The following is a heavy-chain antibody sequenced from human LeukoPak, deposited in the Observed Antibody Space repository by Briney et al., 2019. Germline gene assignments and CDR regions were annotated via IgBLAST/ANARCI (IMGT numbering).Heavy chain of an antibody. D-gene: IGHD3-16*01. CDR2: IYYTGST. J-gene: IGHJ6*02. V-gene: IGHV4-39*01. Sequence: SETLSLTCTVCGGSISTFSYYWVWIRQPPGKGLEWIGSIYYTGSTYYNPSLKSRVTISVDTSKNQFSLKLSSVTAADTAVYYCARPHGLTDVWGQGTTVTVSS. CDR1: GGSISTFSYY. CDR3: ARPHGLTDV.